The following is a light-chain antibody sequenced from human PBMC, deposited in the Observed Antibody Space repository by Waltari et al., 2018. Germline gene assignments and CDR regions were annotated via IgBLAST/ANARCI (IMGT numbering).Light chain of an antibody. Sequence: AIRITQSPSSLSASTGDRVTITCRASQSISSYLAWYQQKPGKAPKVLIYAASTLQSGVPSRFSGSGSGTDFTLTISCLQAEDVAVYYCQQYYSPPLTFGGGTKVEIK. J-gene: IGKJ4*01. CDR3: QQYYSPPLT. V-gene: IGKV1-8*01. CDR2: AAS. CDR1: QSISSY.